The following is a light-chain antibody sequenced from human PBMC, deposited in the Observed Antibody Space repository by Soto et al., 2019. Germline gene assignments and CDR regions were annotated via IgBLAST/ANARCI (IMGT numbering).Light chain of an antibody. J-gene: IGKJ1*01. V-gene: IGKV3D-20*01. CDR1: QSISSIY. CDR2: DAS. CDR3: HQYGSSPRT. Sequence: EIVLTQSPATLSLSPGERATLSCGASQSISSIYLAWYQQKPGLAPRLLIYDASSRATGIPDRFSGSGSGTDFTLTIRRLEPEDSAVYYCHQYGSSPRTFGQGTKVEIK.